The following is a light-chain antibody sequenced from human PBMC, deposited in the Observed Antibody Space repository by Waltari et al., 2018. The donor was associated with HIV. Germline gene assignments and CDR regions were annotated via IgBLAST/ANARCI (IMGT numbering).Light chain of an antibody. CDR3: QQSYSTPFT. Sequence: DIQMTQSPSSLSASVGDRVTITCRASQSIDTYLNWYQQKPGKAPKLLMYSASSLQSGVPSRFSGSASGTDFTLTISSLQPEDCATYYCQQSYSTPFTFGLGTRLEIK. J-gene: IGKJ2*01. CDR2: SAS. V-gene: IGKV1-39*01. CDR1: QSIDTY.